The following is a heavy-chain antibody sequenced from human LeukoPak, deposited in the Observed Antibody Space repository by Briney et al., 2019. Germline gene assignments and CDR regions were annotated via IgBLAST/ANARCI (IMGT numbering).Heavy chain of an antibody. CDR2: IYTSGST. CDR3: ATPRGYSYGTRFDY. V-gene: IGHV4-61*02. Sequence: SETLSLTCTVSGGSISSGSYYWSWIRQPAGKGLEWIGRIYTSGSTNYNPSLKSRVTISVDTSKNQFSLKLSSVTAADTAVYYCATPRGYSYGTRFDYWGQGTLVTVSS. CDR1: GGSISSGSYY. D-gene: IGHD5-18*01. J-gene: IGHJ4*02.